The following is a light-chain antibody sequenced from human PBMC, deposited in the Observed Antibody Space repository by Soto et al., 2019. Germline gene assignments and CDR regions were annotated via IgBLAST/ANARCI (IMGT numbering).Light chain of an antibody. CDR1: QRMSGW. CDR2: DVS. V-gene: IGKV1-5*01. CDR3: QQYDSFSVT. Sequence: SQLISGLTATVGVPFRSTFLASQRMSGWMAWNPQKPGKAPKLLIHDVSALKRGVPTRFSGSGYGTEFTLTISSLQPDDFATYYCQQYDSFSVTFGQGTKVDIK. J-gene: IGKJ1*01.